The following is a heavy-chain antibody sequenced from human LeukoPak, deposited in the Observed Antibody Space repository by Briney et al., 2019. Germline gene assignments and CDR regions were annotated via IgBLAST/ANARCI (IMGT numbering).Heavy chain of an antibody. CDR2: IRYDGSNK. CDR3: AKDLAYYYGSGNYFDY. J-gene: IGHJ4*02. Sequence: GGSLRLSCAASGFTFSSYGMHWVRQAPGKGLEWVAFIRYDGSNKYYADSVKGRFTISRDNSKNTLYLQMNSLRAEDTAVYYCAKDLAYYYGSGNYFDYWGQGTLVTVSS. D-gene: IGHD3-10*01. CDR1: GFTFSSYG. V-gene: IGHV3-30*02.